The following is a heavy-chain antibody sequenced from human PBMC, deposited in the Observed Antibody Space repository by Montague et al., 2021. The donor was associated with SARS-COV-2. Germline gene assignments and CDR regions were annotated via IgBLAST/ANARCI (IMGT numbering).Heavy chain of an antibody. D-gene: IGHD3-3*01. CDR2: INYSGDT. CDR1: SGSLSGYY. J-gene: IGHJ6*02. CDR3: ARWGEYYDSPYYYYAMDV. Sequence: SETLSLTCAVYSGSLSGYYWSWICQAPGKGLERIGEINYSGDTYYNPSLKSRVTISIDTSKNQFSLKLSPVTAADTAAYYCARWGEYYDSPYYYYAMDVWGQGTTVTVSS. V-gene: IGHV4-34*01.